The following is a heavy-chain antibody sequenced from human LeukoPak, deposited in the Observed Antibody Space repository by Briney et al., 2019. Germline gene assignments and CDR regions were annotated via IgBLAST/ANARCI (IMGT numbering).Heavy chain of an antibody. CDR1: GGSISSSSYY. CDR2: IYYSGST. D-gene: IGHD3-3*01. CDR3: ARHYYDFWSGYLDWFDP. V-gene: IGHV4-39*01. J-gene: IGHJ5*02. Sequence: SETLSLTCTVSGGSISSSSYYWGWIRQPPGKGLEWIGSIYYSGSTYYNPSLKSRVTISVDTSKNQFSLKLSSVTAADTAVYYCARHYYDFWSGYLDWFDPWGQGTLVSVSS.